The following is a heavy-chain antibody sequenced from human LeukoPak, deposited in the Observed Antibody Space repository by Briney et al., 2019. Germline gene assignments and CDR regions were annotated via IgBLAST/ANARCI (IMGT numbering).Heavy chain of an antibody. CDR2: ITHNGST. J-gene: IGHJ2*01. CDR1: GESLNDYY. CDR3: ARGFCPSECWY. Sequence: SETLSLTCGVHGESLNDYYWSWIRQSPGRGLEWIGEITHNGSTTFNPSLESRLTISVDTSKNQFSLTLTSVTAADASVYFCARGFCPSECWY. V-gene: IGHV4-34*01. D-gene: IGHD3-3*01.